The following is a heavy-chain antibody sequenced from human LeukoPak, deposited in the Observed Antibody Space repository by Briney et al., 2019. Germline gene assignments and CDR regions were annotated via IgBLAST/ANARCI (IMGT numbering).Heavy chain of an antibody. CDR2: INHSGST. CDR3: ARGPRVAPGTN. D-gene: IGHD4-17*01. J-gene: IGHJ4*02. CDR1: GGSFSGYY. V-gene: IGHV4-34*01. Sequence: SETLSLTCAVYGGSFSGYYWSWIRQPPGKGLEWIGEINHSGSTNYNPSLKSRVTISVDTSKNQFSLKLSSVTAADTAVYYCARGPRVAPGTNWGQGTLVTISS.